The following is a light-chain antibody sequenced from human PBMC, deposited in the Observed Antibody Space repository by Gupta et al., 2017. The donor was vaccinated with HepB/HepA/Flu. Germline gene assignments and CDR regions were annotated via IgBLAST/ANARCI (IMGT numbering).Light chain of an antibody. Sequence: EIVLTQSPATLSLSPGERATLSCRASQTVSSYLAWYQQNPGQAPRLLLYDASKRATGVPARFSGGGSGTDFTLTISSLEPEDFAVYYCLQRSNWPRSFGGGTKVEIK. V-gene: IGKV3-11*01. CDR2: DAS. CDR3: LQRSNWPRS. CDR1: QTVSSY. J-gene: IGKJ4*01.